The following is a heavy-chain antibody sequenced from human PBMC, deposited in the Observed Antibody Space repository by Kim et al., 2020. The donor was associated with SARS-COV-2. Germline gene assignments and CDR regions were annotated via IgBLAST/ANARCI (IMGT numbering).Heavy chain of an antibody. CDR3: AREPLFPYYYDSRYGMDV. CDR2: IYHSGST. Sequence: SETLSLTCAVSGGSISSSNWWSWVRQPPGKGLEWIGEIYHSGSTNYNPSLKSRVTISVDKSKNQFSLKLSSVTAADTAVYYCAREPLFPYYYDSRYGMDVWGQGTTVTVSS. J-gene: IGHJ6*02. CDR1: GGSISSSNW. D-gene: IGHD3-22*01. V-gene: IGHV4-4*02.